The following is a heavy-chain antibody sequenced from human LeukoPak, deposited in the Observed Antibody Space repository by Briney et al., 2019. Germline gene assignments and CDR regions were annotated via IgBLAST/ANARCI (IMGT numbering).Heavy chain of an antibody. CDR3: ASGDCSSTSCYWYFQH. CDR2: ISAYNGNT. J-gene: IGHJ1*01. D-gene: IGHD2-2*03. V-gene: IGHV1-18*01. Sequence: GASVKVSCKASGYTFTSYGISWVRQAPGQGLEWMGWISAYNGNTNYAQKLQGRVTMTTDTSTSTVYMELRSLRSDDTAVYYCASGDCSSTSCYWYFQHWGQGTLVTVSS. CDR1: GYTFTSYG.